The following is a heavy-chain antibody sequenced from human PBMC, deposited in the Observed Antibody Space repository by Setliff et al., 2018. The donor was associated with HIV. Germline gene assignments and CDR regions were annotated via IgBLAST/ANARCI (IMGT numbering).Heavy chain of an antibody. CDR3: ARGNWAVGLAVDY. J-gene: IGHJ4*02. CDR2: INPNSGDT. CDR1: GYTFTDYY. D-gene: IGHD3-3*02. Sequence: GASVKVSCKVSGYTFTDYYIHWLRQVPGQGLEWMGWINPNSGDTKHAQKFQGRVSMTRDTSTTTAHMELSRLRPDETATYYCARGNWAVGLAVDYWGQGTLVTVS. V-gene: IGHV1-2*02.